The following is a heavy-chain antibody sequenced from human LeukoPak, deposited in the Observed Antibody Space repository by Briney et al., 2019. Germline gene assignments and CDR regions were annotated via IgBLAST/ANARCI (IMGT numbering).Heavy chain of an antibody. Sequence: SETLSLTCTVSGGSISSYYWSWIRQPPGKGLEWIGYIYYSGSTNYNPSLKSRVTISVDTSKNQFSLKLSSVTAADTAVYYCARDSVGSFDYWGQGTLATVSS. CDR2: IYYSGST. CDR3: ARDSVGSFDY. D-gene: IGHD1-26*01. V-gene: IGHV4-59*01. J-gene: IGHJ4*02. CDR1: GGSISSYY.